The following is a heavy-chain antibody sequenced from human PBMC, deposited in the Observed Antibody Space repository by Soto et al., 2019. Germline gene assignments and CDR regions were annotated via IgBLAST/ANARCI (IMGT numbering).Heavy chain of an antibody. V-gene: IGHV3-66*04. CDR1: GFTVSSSY. D-gene: IGHD3-3*02. CDR2: IYSGGNT. Sequence: EVQLVESGGGLVQPGGSLRLSCAASGFTVSSSYMGWVRQAPGKGLEWVSSIYSGGNTYYADSVRGRFTISTDNSKDTLYLQLKSLRVDDTAMYHCARHVHFYCDFDLWGRGTLVTVSS. J-gene: IGHJ2*01. CDR3: ARHVHFYCDFDL.